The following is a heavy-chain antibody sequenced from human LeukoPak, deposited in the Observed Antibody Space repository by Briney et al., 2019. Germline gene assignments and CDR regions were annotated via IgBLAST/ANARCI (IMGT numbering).Heavy chain of an antibody. D-gene: IGHD3-22*01. V-gene: IGHV1-69*01. CDR3: ARDLGPSSGYYDYYYGMDV. CDR2: IIPIFGTA. CDR1: GGTFSSYA. J-gene: IGHJ6*02. Sequence: GASVKVSCKASGGTFSSYAISWVRQAPGQGLEWMGGIIPIFGTANYAQKFQGRVTITADESTSTAYMELSSLRSEDTAVYYCARDLGPSSGYYDYYYGMDVWGQGTTVTVSS.